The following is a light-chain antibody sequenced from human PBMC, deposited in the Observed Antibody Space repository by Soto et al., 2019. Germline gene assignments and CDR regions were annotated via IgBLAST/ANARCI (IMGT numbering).Light chain of an antibody. V-gene: IGKV1-39*01. Sequence: DIQMTQSPSTLSGSVGDRVSITCRASQSIGTFLNWYQQKPGEAPNLLIHTSFTLYSGVPSRFSGTGSGTDFTLTISSLQPEDFATYFCQQAFSAEWTFGQGTKVDIK. CDR2: TSF. CDR1: QSIGTF. CDR3: QQAFSAEWT. J-gene: IGKJ1*01.